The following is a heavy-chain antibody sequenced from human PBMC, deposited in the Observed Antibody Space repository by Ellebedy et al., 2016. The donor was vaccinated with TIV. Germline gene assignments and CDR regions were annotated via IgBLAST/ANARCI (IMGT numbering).Heavy chain of an antibody. D-gene: IGHD3-3*01. J-gene: IGHJ3*01. CDR1: GGSITNYN. Sequence: MPGGSLRLSCTVSGGSITNYNWSWIRQPPGKGLEWLGSVFYSGSNNYNPSLRSRVTISVDTSKNQASLKLSSVTAADTAVYFCARSTITFFGVTDAFDLWGQGTVVNVSP. CDR3: ARSTITFFGVTDAFDL. CDR2: VFYSGSN. V-gene: IGHV4-59*01.